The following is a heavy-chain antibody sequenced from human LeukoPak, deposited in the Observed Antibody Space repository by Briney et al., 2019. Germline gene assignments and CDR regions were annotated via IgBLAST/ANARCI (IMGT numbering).Heavy chain of an antibody. D-gene: IGHD6-19*01. CDR1: GFTFSSYW. J-gene: IGHJ4*02. CDR3: ARSPYTSGWYGVGY. V-gene: IGHV3-7*01. CDR2: IKQDGSEK. Sequence: GGSLRLSCAASGFTFSSYWMSWVRQAPGKGLEWVANIKQDGSEKYYVDSVKGRFTISRDNAKNSLYLQLNSLRAEDTAVYYCARSPYTSGWYGVGYRGQGTLVTVSS.